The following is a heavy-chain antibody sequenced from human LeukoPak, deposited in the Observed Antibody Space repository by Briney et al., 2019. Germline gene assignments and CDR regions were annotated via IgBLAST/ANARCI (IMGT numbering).Heavy chain of an antibody. D-gene: IGHD3-22*01. CDR3: ARAAYDSNGYTANHDY. J-gene: IGHJ4*02. Sequence: GGSLRLSCAASGLTFSSHWMHWVRQAPGKGLVWVSRITNDGSSTTYADSVKGRFTISRDNSKNTLYLQMDNLRVEDAAVYYCARAAYDSNGYTANHDYWGQGTLVTVSS. V-gene: IGHV3-74*01. CDR1: GLTFSSHW. CDR2: ITNDGSST.